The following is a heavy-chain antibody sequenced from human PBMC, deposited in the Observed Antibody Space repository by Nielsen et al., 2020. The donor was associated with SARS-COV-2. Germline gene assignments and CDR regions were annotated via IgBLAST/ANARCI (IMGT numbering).Heavy chain of an antibody. CDR1: GFTFSSYA. CDR3: ARHYSSGWQSGPYAFDI. J-gene: IGHJ3*02. CDR2: ISYDGSNK. D-gene: IGHD6-19*01. Sequence: GESLKISCAASGFTFSSYAMHWVRQAPGKGLEWVAVISYDGSNKYYADSVKGRFTISRDNSKNTLYLQMNSLRAEDTAVYYCARHYSSGWQSGPYAFDIWGQGTMVTVSS. V-gene: IGHV3-30-3*01.